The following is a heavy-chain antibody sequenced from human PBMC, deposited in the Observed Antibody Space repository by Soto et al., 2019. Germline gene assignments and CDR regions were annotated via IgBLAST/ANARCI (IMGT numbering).Heavy chain of an antibody. V-gene: IGHV3-30*03. CDR1: GFTFSSYV. D-gene: IGHD1-26*01. CDR2: VSSGGTRK. CDR3: AREITVADGEWDLLEKPFDY. Sequence: GGSLRLSCAASGFTFSSYVIHWVRQAPGKGLEWVSVVSSGGTRKYYADSVKGRFAISRDNSDNTVHLQMSSLRPDDSAMYYCAREITVADGEWDLLEKPFDYWGQGALVTVSS. J-gene: IGHJ4*02.